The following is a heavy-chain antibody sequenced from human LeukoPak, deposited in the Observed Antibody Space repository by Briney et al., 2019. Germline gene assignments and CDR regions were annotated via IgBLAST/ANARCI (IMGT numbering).Heavy chain of an antibody. Sequence: PSETLSLTCTVSGGSISSYYWSWIRQPPGKGLEWIGYIYYSGITDYNPSFRSRVTISVDTSKNQFSLKLSSVTAADTAVYYCAREDYCGGGSCYSGYFQHWGQGTLVTVSS. J-gene: IGHJ1*01. D-gene: IGHD2-15*01. CDR1: GGSISSYY. V-gene: IGHV4-59*01. CDR2: IYYSGIT. CDR3: AREDYCGGGSCYSGYFQH.